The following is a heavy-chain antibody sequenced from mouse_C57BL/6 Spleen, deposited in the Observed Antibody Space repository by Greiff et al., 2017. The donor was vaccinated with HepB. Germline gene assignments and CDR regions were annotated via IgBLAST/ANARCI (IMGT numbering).Heavy chain of an antibody. CDR3: TSYGSSFDD. J-gene: IGHJ2*01. V-gene: IGHV1-15*01. Sequence: VQLQESGAELVRPGASVTLSCKASGYTFTDYEMHWVKQTPVHGLEWIGAIDPETGGTAYNQKFKGKAILTADKSSSTAYMELRSLTSEDSAVYYCTSYGSSFDDWGKGTTLTVSS. CDR1: GYTFTDYE. D-gene: IGHD1-1*01. CDR2: IDPETGGT.